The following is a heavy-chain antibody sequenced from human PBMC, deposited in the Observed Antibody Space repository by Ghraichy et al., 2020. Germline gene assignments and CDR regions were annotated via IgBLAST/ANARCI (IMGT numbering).Heavy chain of an antibody. Sequence: ASVKVSCKASGYTFTSNYIYWVRQAPGQGLEWVGMINPSSGSTSYAQNFKGRVTMTRDTSTTIVYMELSSLRSDDTAIYFCARNSGSFPPLFDYWGQGTLVTVSS. J-gene: IGHJ4*02. CDR1: GYTFTSNY. CDR2: INPSSGST. CDR3: ARNSGSFPPLFDY. D-gene: IGHD3-10*01. V-gene: IGHV1-46*03.